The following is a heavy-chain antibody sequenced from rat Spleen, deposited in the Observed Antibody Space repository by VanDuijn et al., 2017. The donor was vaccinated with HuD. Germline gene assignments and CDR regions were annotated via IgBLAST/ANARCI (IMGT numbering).Heavy chain of an antibody. CDR3: ARHGHYGYNCIAY. CDR1: GFTFSNYG. Sequence: EVQLVESGGGLVQPGRSLKLSCAASGFTFSNYGMAWVRQAPKKGLEWVATISYDGSSTNYRDSVKGRFTISRDNAKSTLYLQMDSLRSEDTATYYCARHGHYGYNCIAYWGQGTLVTVSS. D-gene: IGHD1-9*01. CDR2: ISYDGSST. V-gene: IGHV5-29*01. J-gene: IGHJ3*01.